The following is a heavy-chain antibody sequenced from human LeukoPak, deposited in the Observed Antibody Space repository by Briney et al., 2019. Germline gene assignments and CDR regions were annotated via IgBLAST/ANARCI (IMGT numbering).Heavy chain of an antibody. D-gene: IGHD1-26*01. V-gene: IGHV4-34*01. J-gene: IGHJ4*02. CDR3: ARGRGGGRYFDY. CDR1: GGSFSGYY. Sequence: SETLSLTCAVYGGSFSGYYWSWIRQPPGKGLEGIGEINHSGSTNYNPSLKSRVTISVDTSKNQCSLKLSSVTAADTAVYYCARGRGGGRYFDYWGQGTLVTVSS. CDR2: INHSGST.